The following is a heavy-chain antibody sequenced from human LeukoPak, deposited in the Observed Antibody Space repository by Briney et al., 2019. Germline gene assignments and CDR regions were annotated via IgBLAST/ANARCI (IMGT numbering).Heavy chain of an antibody. CDR1: GFTFSSYG. J-gene: IGHJ4*02. CDR2: ISGSGGST. V-gene: IGHV3-23*01. Sequence: AGGSLRLSCAASGFTFSSYGMTWVRQAPGKGLEWVSVISGSGGSTYYADSVKGRFTISRDNSKSTLYLQMNSLRAEDTAVYYCAKDSRNCSTTSCPPKPVDYWGQGTLVTVSS. CDR3: AKDSRNCSTTSCPPKPVDY. D-gene: IGHD2-2*01.